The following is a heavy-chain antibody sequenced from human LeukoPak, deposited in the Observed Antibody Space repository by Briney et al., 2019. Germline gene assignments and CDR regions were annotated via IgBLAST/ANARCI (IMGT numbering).Heavy chain of an antibody. V-gene: IGHV3-53*01. CDR1: GFTVSNNY. CDR2: IYSGGST. CDR3: ATVIDNSGSLGF. J-gene: IGHJ4*02. D-gene: IGHD3-22*01. Sequence: GGSLRLSCAASGFTVSNNYMSWVRQAPGKGLEWVSVIYSGGSTYYTDSMKGRFTISRDSSKHTLYLQMNSLRAEDTAVYYCATVIDNSGSLGFWGQGTLVTVSS.